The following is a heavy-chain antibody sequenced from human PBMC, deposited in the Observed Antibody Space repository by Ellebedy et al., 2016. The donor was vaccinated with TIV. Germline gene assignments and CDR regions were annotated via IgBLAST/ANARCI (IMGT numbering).Heavy chain of an antibody. CDR2: IYNSGST. Sequence: MPSETLSLTCTVSGGSISSYYWSWIRQPPGKGLELIGYIYNSGSTNYNPSLKSRVTISVDTSKNQISLRLNSVTAADTAVYFCARGVMGYSLYGMDVWGHGTTVAVSS. J-gene: IGHJ6*02. V-gene: IGHV4-59*01. CDR3: ARGVMGYSLYGMDV. CDR1: GGSISSYY. D-gene: IGHD2-15*01.